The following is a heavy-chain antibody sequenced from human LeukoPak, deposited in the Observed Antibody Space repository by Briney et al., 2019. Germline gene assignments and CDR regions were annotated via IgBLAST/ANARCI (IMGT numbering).Heavy chain of an antibody. D-gene: IGHD2-21*02. CDR3: ARESRRIVVVTAFYYYYYMDV. CDR1: GYTFTGYY. J-gene: IGHJ6*03. CDR2: INPNSGGT. Sequence: GASVKVSCKASGYTFTGYYMHWVRQAPGQGLEWMGWINPNSGGTNYAQKFQGRVTMTRDTSISTAYMELSRLRSDDTAVYYCARESRRIVVVTAFYYYYYMDVWGKGTTVTVSS. V-gene: IGHV1-2*02.